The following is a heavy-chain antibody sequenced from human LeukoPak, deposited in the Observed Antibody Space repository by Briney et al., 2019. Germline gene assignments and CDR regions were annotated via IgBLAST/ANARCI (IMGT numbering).Heavy chain of an antibody. CDR2: IYTSGST. V-gene: IGHV4-4*09. Sequence: KPSETLSITCTVSGGSISSYYWSWIRQPPGKGLEWIGYIYTSGSTNYNPSLKSRVTISVDTSKNQFSLKLSSVTAADTAVYYCARSKWEPKSPGPFDYWGQGTLVTVSS. D-gene: IGHD1-26*01. J-gene: IGHJ4*02. CDR1: GGSISSYY. CDR3: ARSKWEPKSPGPFDY.